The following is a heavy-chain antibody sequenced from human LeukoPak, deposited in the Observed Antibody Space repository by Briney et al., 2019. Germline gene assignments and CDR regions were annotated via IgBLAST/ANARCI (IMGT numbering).Heavy chain of an antibody. CDR3: AKDRTSTSYFDY. CDR1: GFTFSTYW. V-gene: IGHV3-74*03. Sequence: PGGSLRLSCTASGFTFSTYWINWVRQSPGKGLVWVALINGDGSTTTHADSVKGRFTISRDNSKNTLYLQMNSLRAEDTAVYYCAKDRTSTSYFDYWGQGTLVTVSS. J-gene: IGHJ4*02. D-gene: IGHD5/OR15-5a*01. CDR2: INGDGSTT.